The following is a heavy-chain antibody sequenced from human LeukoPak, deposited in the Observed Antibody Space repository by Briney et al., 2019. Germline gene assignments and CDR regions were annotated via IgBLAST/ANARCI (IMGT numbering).Heavy chain of an antibody. CDR1: GFTFRNYA. V-gene: IGHV3-23*01. D-gene: IGHD1-1*01. J-gene: IGHJ4*02. CDR2: ISSSGSSA. Sequence: GRSLRLSCAASGFTFRNYAMYWVRQAPGKGLEWVSGISSSGSSAYYADFVKGRFTISRDNSRNTMLLQMNSLRADDTALYYCAKGHPSYNWHFIDYWGQGTLVTVSS. CDR3: AKGHPSYNWHFIDY.